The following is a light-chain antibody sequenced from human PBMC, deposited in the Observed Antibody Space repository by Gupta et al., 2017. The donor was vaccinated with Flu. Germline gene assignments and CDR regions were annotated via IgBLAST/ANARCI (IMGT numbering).Light chain of an antibody. CDR3: QSYEV. CDR2: EET. Sequence: NFMLPQPHSVSEAPGKTVTISCTRSSGSIASNYVQWYQQRPGPSPTTVIYEETERPAGVPDRFSGSIDSSSNAASLTIAGVKNEDDADDSCQSYEVFGGGTKLTVL. V-gene: IGLV6-57*01. CDR1: SGSIASNY. J-gene: IGLJ3*02.